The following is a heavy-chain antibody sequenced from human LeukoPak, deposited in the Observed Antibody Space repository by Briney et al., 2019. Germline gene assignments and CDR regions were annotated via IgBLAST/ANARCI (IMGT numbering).Heavy chain of an antibody. CDR2: MNQDESQK. D-gene: IGHD2/OR15-2a*01. Sequence: GGSLRLSCEASGVTFSDFWMTWVRQAPGKGLEWVATMNQDESQKYYVDSVKGRSTISRDNAKNALYLQMNSLRGEDTAIYYCASFEYKYSFGGQGTLVTVSS. J-gene: IGHJ4*02. CDR1: GVTFSDFW. V-gene: IGHV3-7*01. CDR3: ASFEYKYSF.